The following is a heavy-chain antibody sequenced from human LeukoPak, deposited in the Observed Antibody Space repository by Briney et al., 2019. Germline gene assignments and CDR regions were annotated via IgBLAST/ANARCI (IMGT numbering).Heavy chain of an antibody. CDR1: GFTFSSYS. J-gene: IGHJ6*02. CDR2: ISSSSSYI. D-gene: IGHD1-26*01. CDR3: ATLRSPSHYYYYGMDV. Sequence: GVLRLSCAASGFTFSSYSMNWVRQAPGKGLEWVSSISSSSSYIYYADSVKGRFTISRDNAKNSLYLQMNSLRAEDTAVYYCATLRSPSHYYYYGMDVWGQGTTVTVSS. V-gene: IGHV3-21*01.